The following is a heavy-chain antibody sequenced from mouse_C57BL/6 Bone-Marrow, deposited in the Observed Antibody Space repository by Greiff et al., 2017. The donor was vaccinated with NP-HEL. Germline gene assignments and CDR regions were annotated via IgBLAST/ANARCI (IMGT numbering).Heavy chain of an antibody. D-gene: IGHD1-1*01. Sequence: EVMLVESGGGLVQPGGSMKLSCVASGFTFSNYWMNWVRQSPEKGLEWVAQIRLKSDNYATHYAESVKGRFTISRDDSKSSVYLQMNNLRAEDTGIYYCTIYYYGSSYSYWYFDVWGTGTTVTVSS. V-gene: IGHV6-3*01. J-gene: IGHJ1*03. CDR1: GFTFSNYW. CDR2: IRLKSDNYAT. CDR3: TIYYYGSSYSYWYFDV.